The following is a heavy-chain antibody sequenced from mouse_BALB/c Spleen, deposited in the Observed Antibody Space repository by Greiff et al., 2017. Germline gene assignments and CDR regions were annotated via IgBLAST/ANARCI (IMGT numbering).Heavy chain of an antibody. CDR1: GFTFSSFG. CDR2: ISSGSSTI. Sequence: DVMLVESGGGLVQPGGSRKLSCAASGFTFSSFGMHWVRQAPEKGLEWVAYISSGSSTIYYADTVKGRFTISRDNPKNTLFLQMTSLRSEDTAMYYCAREVVGGFDYWGQGTTLTVSS. V-gene: IGHV5-17*02. D-gene: IGHD1-1*01. J-gene: IGHJ2*01. CDR3: AREVVGGFDY.